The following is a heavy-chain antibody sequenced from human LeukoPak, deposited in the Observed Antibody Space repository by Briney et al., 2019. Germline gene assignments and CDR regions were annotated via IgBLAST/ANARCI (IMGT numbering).Heavy chain of an antibody. CDR3: ARGAVAGTLDY. Sequence: SQTLSLTCTVSGGSISSGGYYWSWIRQHPGEGLEWIGYIYYSGSTYYNPSLKSRVTISVDKSKNQFSLKLSSVTAADTAVYYCARGAVAGTLDYWGQGTLVTVSS. CDR2: IYYSGST. V-gene: IGHV4-31*03. J-gene: IGHJ4*02. CDR1: GGSISSGGYY. D-gene: IGHD6-19*01.